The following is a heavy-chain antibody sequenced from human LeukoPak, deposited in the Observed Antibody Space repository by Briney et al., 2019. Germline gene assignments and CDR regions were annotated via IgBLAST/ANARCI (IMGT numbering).Heavy chain of an antibody. CDR2: ISGSGGST. CDR1: GFTFSNYG. V-gene: IGHV3-23*01. D-gene: IGHD3-9*01. J-gene: IGHJ3*02. CDR3: AKDRARYFDWLLHAFDI. Sequence: PGGSLRLSCAAFGFTFSNYGVHWVRQAPGKGLEWVSAISGSGGSTYYADSVKGRFTISRDNSKNTLYLQMNSLRAEDTAVYYCAKDRARYFDWLLHAFDIWGQGTMVTVSS.